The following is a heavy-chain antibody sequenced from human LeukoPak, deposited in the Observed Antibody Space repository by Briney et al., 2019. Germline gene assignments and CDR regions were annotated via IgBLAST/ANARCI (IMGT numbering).Heavy chain of an antibody. CDR3: AGGALWV. J-gene: IGHJ4*02. CDR1: GYTFTGYY. D-gene: IGHD1-26*01. Sequence: ASVKVSCKASGYTFTGYYMHWVRQAPGQGLEWMGWINPNSGGTNYAQKFQGRATFTRNTSISTAYMELSSLRSEDTAVYYCAGGALWVWGQGTLVTVSS. CDR2: INPNSGGT. V-gene: IGHV1-2*02.